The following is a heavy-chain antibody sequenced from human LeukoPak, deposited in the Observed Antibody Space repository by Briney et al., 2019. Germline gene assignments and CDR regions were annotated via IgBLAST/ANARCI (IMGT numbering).Heavy chain of an antibody. Sequence: GESLQISCKGSGYSFTNYWIGWVRQVPGKGLEWMGIIYPGDSHTRYSPSFQDQVTISADKSINTAYLQWSSLKASDTAMYYCARGPYGYASSATLGSYNWFDPWGQGTLVTVSS. CDR3: ARGPYGYASSATLGSYNWFDP. CDR2: IYPGDSHT. V-gene: IGHV5-51*01. D-gene: IGHD3-10*01. J-gene: IGHJ5*02. CDR1: GYSFTNYW.